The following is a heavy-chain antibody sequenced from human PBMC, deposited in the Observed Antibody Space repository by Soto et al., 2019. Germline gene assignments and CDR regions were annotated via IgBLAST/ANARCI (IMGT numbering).Heavy chain of an antibody. J-gene: IGHJ6*02. CDR2: ISGSGGST. V-gene: IGHV3-23*01. CDR1: GFTFSSYA. Sequence: EVQLLESGGGLVQPGGSLSLSCAASGFTFSSYAMSWVRQAPGQGLEWVSAISGSGGSTYYADSVKGRFTISRYNAKNTRYLQINSLDAEDTAVDYCATDSRGYGSGCYYNLYYYYGMDDWGQGTTVTVAS. D-gene: IGHD3-10*01. CDR3: ATDSRGYGSGCYYNLYYYYGMDD.